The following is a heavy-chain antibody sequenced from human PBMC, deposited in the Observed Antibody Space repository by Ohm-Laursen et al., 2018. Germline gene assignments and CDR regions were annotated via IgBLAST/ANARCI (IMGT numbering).Heavy chain of an antibody. CDR2: IKQDGSEK. J-gene: IGHJ5*02. D-gene: IGHD2-2*01. V-gene: IGHV3-7*01. CDR1: AFTFSSYW. CDR3: ARDLVVPAAGYNWFDP. Sequence: SLRLSCAASAFTFSSYWMSWVRQAPGKGLEWVANIKQDGSEKYYVDSVKGRFTISRDNAKNSLYLQMNSLRAEDTAVYYCARDLVVPAAGYNWFDPWGQGTLVTVSS.